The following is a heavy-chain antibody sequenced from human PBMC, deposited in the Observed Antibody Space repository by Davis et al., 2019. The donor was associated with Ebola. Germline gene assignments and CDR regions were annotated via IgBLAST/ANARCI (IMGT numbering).Heavy chain of an antibody. CDR3: ARGAGQLPWYFDC. J-gene: IGHJ4*02. V-gene: IGHV4-59*01. CDR1: GDPMTYYY. D-gene: IGHD6-6*01. CDR2: IYYSGRT. Sequence: PSETLSLTCTVSGDPMTYYYWTWIRQPPGKGLDWIGYIYYSGRTVYNPSLEGRVTMSVDTSKKQLSLRLTSVTAADTAIYYCARGAGQLPWYFDCWGQGTLVTVSS.